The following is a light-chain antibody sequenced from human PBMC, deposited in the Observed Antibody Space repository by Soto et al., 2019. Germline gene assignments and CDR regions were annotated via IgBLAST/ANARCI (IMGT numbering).Light chain of an antibody. Sequence: EIVLTQSPGTLSLSPGERATLSCRATQSVSSSFLAWYQHKPGQAPRLLIYGASSRATGIPDRFSGGGSGTDFTLTISRLEPEDFAVYYCQQFSSYPLTFGGGTKVDNK. V-gene: IGKV3-20*01. CDR2: GAS. CDR3: QQFSSYPLT. J-gene: IGKJ4*01. CDR1: QSVSSSF.